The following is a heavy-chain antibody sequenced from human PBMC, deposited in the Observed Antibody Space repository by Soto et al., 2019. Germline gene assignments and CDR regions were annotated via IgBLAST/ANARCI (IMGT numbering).Heavy chain of an antibody. Sequence: SVKVSCKASAGTFSSYSISWVRQAPGQGLEWMGGIIPIFDTANYAQKFQGRVTITADESTSTAYMELSSLRSEDTAVYYCARDKSVVGVLRIAAAESGYYYYGMDVWGQGTTVTVSS. V-gene: IGHV1-69*13. CDR2: IIPIFDTA. CDR1: AGTFSSYS. J-gene: IGHJ6*02. D-gene: IGHD6-13*01. CDR3: ARDKSVVGVLRIAAAESGYYYYGMDV.